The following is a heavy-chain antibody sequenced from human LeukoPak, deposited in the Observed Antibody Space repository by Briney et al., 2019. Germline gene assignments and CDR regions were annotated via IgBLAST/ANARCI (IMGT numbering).Heavy chain of an antibody. Sequence: SETLSLTCAVYGGSFSGYYWGWIRQPPGKGLEWIGSIYYSGSTYYNPSLRSRVTISVGTSKNQFSLKLSSVTASDTAVYYCAVVTTTTFDYWGQGTLVTVSS. J-gene: IGHJ4*02. CDR2: IYYSGST. V-gene: IGHV4-39*01. CDR3: AVVTTTTFDY. CDR1: GGSFSGYY. D-gene: IGHD4-23*01.